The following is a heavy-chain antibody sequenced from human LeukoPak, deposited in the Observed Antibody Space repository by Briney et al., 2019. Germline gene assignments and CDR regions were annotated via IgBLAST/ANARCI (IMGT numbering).Heavy chain of an antibody. D-gene: IGHD3-22*01. CDR3: ARDLSYDSSGPPGY. Sequence: SVKVSCKASGGTFSSYAISWVRQAPGQGLEWMGGIIPIFGTANYAQKFQGRVTITADESTSTAYMELSSLRSEDTAVYYCARDLSYDSSGPPGYWGQGTLVTVSS. J-gene: IGHJ4*02. CDR1: GGTFSSYA. V-gene: IGHV1-69*13. CDR2: IIPIFGTA.